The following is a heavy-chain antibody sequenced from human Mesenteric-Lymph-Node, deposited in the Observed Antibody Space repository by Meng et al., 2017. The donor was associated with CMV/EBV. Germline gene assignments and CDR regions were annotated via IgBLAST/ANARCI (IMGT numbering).Heavy chain of an antibody. CDR3: ASPGGFIAAAGERRSNYYGMDV. V-gene: IGHV4-39*07. CDR1: GGSISGSTYY. D-gene: IGHD6-13*01. Sequence: SETLSLTCTVSGGSISGSTYYWGWIRQPPGKGLEWIGTIYYSGSTYYSPSLKSRVTISLDTSKNQFSLKLSSVTAADTAVYYCASPGGFIAAAGERRSNYYGMDVWGQGTTVTVSS. J-gene: IGHJ6*02. CDR2: IYYSGST.